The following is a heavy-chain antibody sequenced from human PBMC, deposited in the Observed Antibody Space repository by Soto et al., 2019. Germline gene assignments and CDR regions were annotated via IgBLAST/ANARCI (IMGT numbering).Heavy chain of an antibody. CDR2: IYYSGST. CDR3: AILGIFGVVSSSTGSLDY. J-gene: IGHJ4*02. Sequence: SETLSLSCTVSGDSISSSGYYWSWIRQHPGKGLEWIGYIYYSGSTYYNPSLKSRVTISVDTSKNQFSLKLSSVTAADTAVYYCAILGIFGVVSSSTGSLDYWGEGTLLTVSS. D-gene: IGHD3-3*01. V-gene: IGHV4-31*03. CDR1: GDSISSSGYY.